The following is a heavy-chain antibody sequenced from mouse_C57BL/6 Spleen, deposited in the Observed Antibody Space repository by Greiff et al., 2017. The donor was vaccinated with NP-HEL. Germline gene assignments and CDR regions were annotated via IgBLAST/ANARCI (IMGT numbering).Heavy chain of an antibody. CDR2: ISSGSSTI. CDR3: AKTYGNYFDY. CDR1: GFTFSDYG. J-gene: IGHJ2*01. V-gene: IGHV5-17*01. Sequence: EVKLVESGGGLVKPGGSLKLSCAASGFTFSDYGMHWVRQAPEKGLEWVAYISSGSSTIYYADTLKGRFTISRDNAKNTLFLQMTSLRSEDTAMYYCAKTYGNYFDYWGQGTTLTVSS. D-gene: IGHD2-1*01.